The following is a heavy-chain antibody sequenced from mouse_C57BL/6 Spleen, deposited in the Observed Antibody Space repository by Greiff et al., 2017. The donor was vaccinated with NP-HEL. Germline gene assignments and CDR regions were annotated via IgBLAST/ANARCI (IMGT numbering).Heavy chain of an antibody. Sequence: QVQLQQPGAELVKPGASVKMSCKASGYTFTSYWITWVKRRPGQGLEWIGDIYPGSGSTNYNEKFKSKATLTVDTSSSTAYMQLSSLTSEDSSVYYCARDGLRDGFAYWGQGTLVTVSA. CDR3: ARDGLRDGFAY. CDR2: IYPGSGST. J-gene: IGHJ3*01. V-gene: IGHV1-55*01. CDR1: GYTFTSYW. D-gene: IGHD2-4*01.